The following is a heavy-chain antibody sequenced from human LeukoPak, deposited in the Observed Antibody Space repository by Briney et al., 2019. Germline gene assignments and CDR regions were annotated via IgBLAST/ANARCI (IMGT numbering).Heavy chain of an antibody. Sequence: GGSLRLSCAASGFTFSSYGMPWVRQAPGKGLEWVSSISSSSSYIYYADSVKGRFTISRDNAKNSLYLQMNSLRAEDTAVYYCARPHPEGSYGMDVWGQGTTVTVSS. CDR1: GFTFSSYG. V-gene: IGHV3-21*01. J-gene: IGHJ6*02. CDR2: ISSSSSYI. CDR3: ARPHPEGSYGMDV.